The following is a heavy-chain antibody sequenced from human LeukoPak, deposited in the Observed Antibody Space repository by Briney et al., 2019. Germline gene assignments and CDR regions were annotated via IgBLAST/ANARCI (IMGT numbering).Heavy chain of an antibody. Sequence: PGGSLRLSCAACGFTFSSYAMSWVRQAPGKGLEWVSAISGSGGSTYYADSVKGRFNISRDNSKNTLYLEMNSLRAEDTAVYYCAKDRSGYDGSRYYFDYCGQGTLVTVSS. CDR2: ISGSGGST. CDR3: AKDRSGYDGSRYYFDY. D-gene: IGHD5-12*01. J-gene: IGHJ4*02. CDR1: GFTFSSYA. V-gene: IGHV3-23*01.